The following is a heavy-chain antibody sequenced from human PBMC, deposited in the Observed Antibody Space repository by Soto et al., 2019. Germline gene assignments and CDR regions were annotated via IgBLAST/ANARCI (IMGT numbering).Heavy chain of an antibody. CDR2: ISASGGST. V-gene: IGHV3-23*01. J-gene: IGHJ4*02. CDR3: AKFSTRIDC. Sequence: EVQLLESGGGLVQPGGSLRLYCAASGFTFSSYAMSWVRQAPGKGLEWVSAISASGGSTSYADSVKGRFTISRDNSKNTLDLQMNSLRTDDTAVYYCAKFSTRIDCWGQGTLVTVSS. CDR1: GFTFSSYA.